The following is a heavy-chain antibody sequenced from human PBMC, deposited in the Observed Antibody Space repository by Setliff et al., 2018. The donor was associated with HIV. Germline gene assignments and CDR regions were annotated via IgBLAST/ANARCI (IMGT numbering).Heavy chain of an antibody. CDR3: ARSSTAGFDY. V-gene: IGHV4-38-2*01. J-gene: IGHJ4*02. Sequence: PSETLSLTCAVSGYSISSGYSWGWIRQPPGKGLEWIGSIYFSDTYYNPSLKSRVTISIDRSKNQFSLKLSSVTAADTAIYYCARSSTAGFDYWGRGTLVTVSS. D-gene: IGHD6-19*01. CDR2: IYFSDT. CDR1: GYSISSGYS.